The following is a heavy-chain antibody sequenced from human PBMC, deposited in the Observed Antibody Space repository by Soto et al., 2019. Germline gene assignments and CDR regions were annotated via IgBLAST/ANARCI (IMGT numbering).Heavy chain of an antibody. Sequence: SETLSLTCTVSGGSISTGDYYWSWIRQPPGKGLEWIGYIYYTGSTHYNPSLKSRVTISVDTSKNQFSLKLSSVTAADTAVYYCARESGYYDSSGYYYTTNDYWGQGTLVTVSS. CDR1: GGSISTGDYY. CDR2: IYYTGST. D-gene: IGHD3-22*01. CDR3: ARESGYYDSSGYYYTTNDY. V-gene: IGHV4-30-4*01. J-gene: IGHJ4*02.